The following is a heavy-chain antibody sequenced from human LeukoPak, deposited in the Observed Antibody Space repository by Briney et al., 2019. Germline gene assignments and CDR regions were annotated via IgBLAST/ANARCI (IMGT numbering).Heavy chain of an antibody. D-gene: IGHD3-3*01. CDR3: ARGLSAGSYYDFRSGYYLGY. CDR1: GYTFTSYD. J-gene: IGHJ4*02. Sequence: GASVKVSCKASGYTFTSYDINWVRQATGQGLEWMGWMNPNSGNTGYAQKFQGRVTMTRNTSISTAYMELSSLRSEDTAVYYCARGLSAGSYYDFRSGYYLGYWGQGTLVTVSS. V-gene: IGHV1-8*01. CDR2: MNPNSGNT.